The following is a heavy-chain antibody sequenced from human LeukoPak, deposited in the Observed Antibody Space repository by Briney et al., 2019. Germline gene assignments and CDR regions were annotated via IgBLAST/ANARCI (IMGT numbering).Heavy chain of an antibody. CDR3: TRDPEKSLSVAHIDY. D-gene: IGHD6-19*01. V-gene: IGHV3-30*02. Sequence: PGGSLRLSCAASGFTFSDYYMSWIRQAPGKGLEWVAFMHYDRRTKYYADSVKGRFTISRDNSRNTVYLDMNYLRGEDSALSFCTRDPEKSLSVAHIDYWGQGTLVTVAS. J-gene: IGHJ4*01. CDR2: MHYDRRTK. CDR1: GFTFSDYY.